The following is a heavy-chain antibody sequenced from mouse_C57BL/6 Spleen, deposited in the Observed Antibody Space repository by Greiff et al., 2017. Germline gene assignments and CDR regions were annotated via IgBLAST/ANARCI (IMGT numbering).Heavy chain of an antibody. V-gene: IGHV1-52*01. CDR1: GYTFTSYW. D-gene: IGHD3-2*02. Sequence: VQLQQPGAELVRPGSSVKLSCTASGYTFTSYWMHWVKQRPIQGLEWIGNIDPSDSETHYNQKFKDKATLTVDKSSSTAYMQRSSLTSEDSAVYYCARCDSSGYFAYWGQGTLVTVSA. J-gene: IGHJ3*01. CDR3: ARCDSSGYFAY. CDR2: IDPSDSET.